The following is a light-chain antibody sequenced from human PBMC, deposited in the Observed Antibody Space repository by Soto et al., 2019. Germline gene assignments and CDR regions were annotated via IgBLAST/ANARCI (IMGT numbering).Light chain of an antibody. V-gene: IGKV4-1*01. CDR3: QQFYPTLET. J-gene: IGKJ2*01. CDR1: QSVLYSSNNKNY. Sequence: DIVMTQSPDSLAVSLGERATINCKSSQSVLYSSNNKNYLAWYQQKPGQPPRKLISWASARESGVPDRFSGSGSGTDFTLTISSLQAEDVTVYYCQQFYPTLETFGQGTKLEIK. CDR2: WAS.